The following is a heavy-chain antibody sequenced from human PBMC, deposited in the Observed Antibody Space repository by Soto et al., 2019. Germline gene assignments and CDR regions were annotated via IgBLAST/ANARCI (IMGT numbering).Heavy chain of an antibody. J-gene: IGHJ4*02. CDR1: GFTFSSYG. CDR3: PTTGPY. CDR2: IWFDGSNK. Sequence: QVQLVESGGGVVQPGRSLRLSCAASGFTFSSYGMHWVRQAPGKGREWVAVIWFDGSNKFYADSVKGRFTISRDNSKKTVSLQMNSLRDEESAAYYCPTTGPYWGQGTLVTVSS. V-gene: IGHV3-33*01.